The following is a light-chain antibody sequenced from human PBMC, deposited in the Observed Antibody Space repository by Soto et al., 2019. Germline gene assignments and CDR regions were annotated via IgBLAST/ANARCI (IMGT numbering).Light chain of an antibody. CDR3: QQYGSSPGIT. CDR1: QTVYTY. Sequence: EIVMTQSPATLSVSPGGRATLSCRATQTVYTYLTWYQQKPGQAPRLLIYGASTRATGIPDRFSGSGSGTDFTLTISRLEPEDFAVYYCQQYGSSPGITFGQGTRLEIK. CDR2: GAS. J-gene: IGKJ5*01. V-gene: IGKV3-20*01.